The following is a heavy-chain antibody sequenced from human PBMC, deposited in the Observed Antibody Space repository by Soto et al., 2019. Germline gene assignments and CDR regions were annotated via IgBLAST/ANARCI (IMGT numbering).Heavy chain of an antibody. CDR1: GFTFSAHY. CDR2: IKNKANSYTT. V-gene: IGHV3-72*01. J-gene: IGHJ4*02. D-gene: IGHD1-26*01. Sequence: ESGGGLVQPGGSLRLSCAASGFTFSAHYMDWVRQAPGKGLEWVGRIKNKANSYTTEYAASVEGRFTISREDSQNSLYLGTNSLKTEDTAVYYCARVSLVGPSGGRYFDYWGQGSQVAVSS. CDR3: ARVSLVGPSGGRYFDY.